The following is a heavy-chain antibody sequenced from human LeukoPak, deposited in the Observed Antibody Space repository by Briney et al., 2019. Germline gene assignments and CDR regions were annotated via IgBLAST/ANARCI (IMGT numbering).Heavy chain of an antibody. D-gene: IGHD3-10*02. Sequence: GGSLRLSCAASGFTFSSYWMSWVRQAPGKGLEWVANIKQDGSEKYYVDSVKGRFTISRDNAKNPLYLQMNSLRAEDTAVYYCAELGITMIGGVWGKGTTVTISS. V-gene: IGHV3-7*01. J-gene: IGHJ6*04. CDR2: IKQDGSEK. CDR1: GFTFSSYW. CDR3: AELGITMIGGV.